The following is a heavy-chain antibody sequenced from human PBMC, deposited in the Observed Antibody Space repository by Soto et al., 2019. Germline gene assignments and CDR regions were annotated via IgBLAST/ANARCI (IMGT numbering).Heavy chain of an antibody. CDR1: GYTFTGYY. V-gene: IGHV1-3*01. D-gene: IGHD3-22*01. CDR2: INAGNGNT. Sequence: ASVKVSCKASGYTFTGYYMHWVRQAPGQRLEWMGWINAGNGNTKYSQKFQGRVTITRDTSASTAYMELSSLRSEDTAVYYCARDWYYYDSSGPAVEFDYWGQGTLVTVSS. J-gene: IGHJ4*02. CDR3: ARDWYYYDSSGPAVEFDY.